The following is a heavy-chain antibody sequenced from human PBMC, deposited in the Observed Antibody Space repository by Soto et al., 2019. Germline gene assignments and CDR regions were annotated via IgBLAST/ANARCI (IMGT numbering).Heavy chain of an antibody. V-gene: IGHV3-30*14. D-gene: IGHD3-3*02. CDR3: ARVRLSIAVNDALDV. Sequence: ESGGGVVQPGTSLRLSCAASGFTFSDYVIHWVRQAAGKGLEWVASMTYDGATEYYADSVKGRFTMSRDNSKRALSLQMNSLRPDATAVYYCARVRLSIAVNDALDVWGQGTTVTVSS. CDR1: GFTFSDYV. CDR2: MTYDGATE. J-gene: IGHJ3*01.